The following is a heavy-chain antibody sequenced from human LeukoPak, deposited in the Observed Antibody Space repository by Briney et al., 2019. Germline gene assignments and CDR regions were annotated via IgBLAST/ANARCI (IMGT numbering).Heavy chain of an antibody. CDR2: IYWSGNS. CDR3: ASCPHDSRSDYVVYSDMDV. V-gene: IGHV4-38-2*01. CDR1: GFSINSGYH. D-gene: IGHD1-26*01. Sequence: SETLSLTCAVSGFSINSGYHWGWIRQPPGKGLEWIGSIYWSGNSYYNPSLKSRLTISVDTSKNQFSLRLSSVTAADTAIYYCASCPHDSRSDYVVYSDMDVWGKGTTVTVSS. J-gene: IGHJ6*04.